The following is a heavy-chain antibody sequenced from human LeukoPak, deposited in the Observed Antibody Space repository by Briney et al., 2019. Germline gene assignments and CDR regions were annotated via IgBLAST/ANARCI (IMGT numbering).Heavy chain of an antibody. V-gene: IGHV1-2*04. CDR1: GYTFTGYY. Sequence: ASVEVSCKASGYTFTGYYMHWVRQAPGQGLEWMGWINPNSGGTNYAQKFQGWVTMTRDTSISTAYMELSRLRSDDTAVYYCARSPYYYGSGTSSYYFDYWGQGTLVTVSS. J-gene: IGHJ4*02. D-gene: IGHD3-10*01. CDR2: INPNSGGT. CDR3: ARSPYYYGSGTSSYYFDY.